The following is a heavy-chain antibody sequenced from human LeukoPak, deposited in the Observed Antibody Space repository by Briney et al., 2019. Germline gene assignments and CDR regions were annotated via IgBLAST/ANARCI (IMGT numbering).Heavy chain of an antibody. J-gene: IGHJ4*02. D-gene: IGHD2-8*02. Sequence: GGSLRLSCAASGFTFSSYSMNWVRQAPGKGLEWVSFISTSSSYIHNADSVKGRFTISRDNAKNSLYLQMNSLRAEDTAVYYCARDLVDWGQGTLVTVSS. CDR3: ARDLVD. CDR1: GFTFSSYS. CDR2: ISTSSSYI. V-gene: IGHV3-21*01.